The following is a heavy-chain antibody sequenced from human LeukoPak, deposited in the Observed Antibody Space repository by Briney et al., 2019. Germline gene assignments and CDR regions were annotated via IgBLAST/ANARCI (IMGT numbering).Heavy chain of an antibody. CDR1: GGSFSGYY. J-gene: IGHJ4*02. D-gene: IGHD3-22*01. Sequence: PSVTLSLTCAVYGGSFSGYYWSWIRQPPGKGLEWIGEINHSGSTNYNPSLKSRVTISVDTSKNQFSLKLTSVTAADTAVYYCATLGEYYDSSGYYYNWGQGTLVTVSS. CDR3: ATLGEYYDSSGYYYN. CDR2: INHSGST. V-gene: IGHV4-34*01.